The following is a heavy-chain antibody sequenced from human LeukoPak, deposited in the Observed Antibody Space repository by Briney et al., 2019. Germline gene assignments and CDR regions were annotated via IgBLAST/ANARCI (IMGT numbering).Heavy chain of an antibody. J-gene: IGHJ5*02. CDR2: INPSGGST. D-gene: IGHD3-3*01. CDR1: GYTFTSYY. Sequence: ASVKVSCKASGYTFTSYYMHWVRQAPGQGLEWMGIINPSGGSTSYAQKFQGRVTMTRDMSTSTVYMELSSLRSEDTAVYYCARSPIFPISTYYAFWSGYYRRDNWFDPWGQGTLVTVSS. V-gene: IGHV1-46*01. CDR3: ARSPIFPISTYYAFWSGYYRRDNWFDP.